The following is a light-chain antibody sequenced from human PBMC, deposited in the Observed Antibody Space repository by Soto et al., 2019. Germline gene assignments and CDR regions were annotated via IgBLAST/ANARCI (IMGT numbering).Light chain of an antibody. J-gene: IGKJ1*01. CDR3: QQYDSSPLT. V-gene: IGKV3-20*01. CDR1: QSVNSVY. CDR2: GAS. Sequence: EIVLTQSPGTLSLSPGERATLSCRASQSVNSVYLAWYQQKPGQAPRLLIYGASSRATGIPDRFSGSGSGTDFTLTISRLEPEDFAVYFCQQYDSSPLTFGQGTKEEIK.